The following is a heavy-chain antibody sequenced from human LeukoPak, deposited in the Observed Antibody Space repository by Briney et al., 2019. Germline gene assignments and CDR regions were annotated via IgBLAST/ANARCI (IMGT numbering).Heavy chain of an antibody. CDR1: GGSISSGGYY. D-gene: IGHD3-9*01. Sequence: PSQTLSLTCTVSGGSISSGGYYWSWIRQQPGKGLEGIGYIYYSGSTYYNPSLKRRVTISVDTSKNQFSLKLSSVTAADTAVYYCARVHRNYDILTGHRRDGAFDIWGQGTMVTVSS. CDR2: IYYSGST. J-gene: IGHJ3*02. V-gene: IGHV4-31*03. CDR3: ARVHRNYDILTGHRRDGAFDI.